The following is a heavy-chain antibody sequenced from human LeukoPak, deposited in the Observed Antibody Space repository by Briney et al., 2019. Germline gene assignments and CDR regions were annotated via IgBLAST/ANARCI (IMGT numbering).Heavy chain of an antibody. Sequence: SVKVSCKASGGTFSSYAISWVRQAPGQGREWVGRIIPILGIANYAQKFQGRVTITADKSTSTAYMELSSLRSEDTAVYYCVYYYDSSGYYRLDYWGQGTLVTVSS. CDR2: IIPILGIA. CDR1: GGTFSSYA. CDR3: VYYYDSSGYYRLDY. J-gene: IGHJ4*02. V-gene: IGHV1-69*04. D-gene: IGHD3-22*01.